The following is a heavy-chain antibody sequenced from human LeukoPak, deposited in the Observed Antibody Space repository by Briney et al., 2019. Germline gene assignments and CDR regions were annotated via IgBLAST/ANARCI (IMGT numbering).Heavy chain of an antibody. CDR1: GCTFTGYY. CDR2: INPNSGGT. V-gene: IGHV1-2*06. Sequence: GASVKVSCTASGCTFTGYYMHWVRQASGQGLEWMGRINPNSGGTNYAQKFQGRVTMTRDTSISTAYMELSRLRSDDTAVYYCARDFGSGSLDYWGQGTLVTVSS. D-gene: IGHD3-10*01. J-gene: IGHJ4*02. CDR3: ARDFGSGSLDY.